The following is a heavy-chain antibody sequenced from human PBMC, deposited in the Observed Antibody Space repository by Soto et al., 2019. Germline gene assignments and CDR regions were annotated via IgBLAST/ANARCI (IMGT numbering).Heavy chain of an antibody. CDR3: AATPRY. J-gene: IGHJ4*02. V-gene: IGHV4-59*01. CDR2: IYSSGST. D-gene: IGHD1-26*01. CDR1: GGSISSYY. Sequence: QVQLQESGPGLVKPSETLSLTCTVSGGSISSYYWSWIRQPPGKGLEWIGYIYSSGSTNYNPSLKGRVTTSLDTSKNQVSLNVTSVTAADPAVYYCAATPRYWGQGRLVTVSS.